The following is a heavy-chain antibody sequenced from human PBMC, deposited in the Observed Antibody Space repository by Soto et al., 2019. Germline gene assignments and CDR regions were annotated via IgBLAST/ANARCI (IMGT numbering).Heavy chain of an antibody. J-gene: IGHJ2*01. CDR3: AKPLTGRGYFDL. D-gene: IGHD3-16*01. CDR2: ISYDGSNK. CDR1: GFTFSSYG. V-gene: IGHV3-30*18. Sequence: QVQLVESGGGVVQPGRSLRLSCAASGFTFSSYGMHWVRQAPGKGLEWVAVISYDGSNKYYADSVKGRFTISRDNSKNTLYLQMNSLRAEDTAVYYCAKPLTGRGYFDLWGRGTLVTVSS.